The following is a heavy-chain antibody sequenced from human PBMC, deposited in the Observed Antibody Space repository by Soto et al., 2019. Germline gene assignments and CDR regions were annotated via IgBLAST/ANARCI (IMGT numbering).Heavy chain of an antibody. J-gene: IGHJ4*02. CDR3: ARGEDSSNWYPFDF. Sequence: PSETLSLTCAVYGGSFSGYYWSWIRQHPGKGLEWIGYIYRSGSTYYKSSLKSRVTISIDTSKNQFSLKLTSVTAADTAVYYCARGEDSSNWYPFDFWGQGVLVTVSS. D-gene: IGHD6-13*01. CDR2: IYRSGST. CDR1: GGSFSGYY. V-gene: IGHV4-34*09.